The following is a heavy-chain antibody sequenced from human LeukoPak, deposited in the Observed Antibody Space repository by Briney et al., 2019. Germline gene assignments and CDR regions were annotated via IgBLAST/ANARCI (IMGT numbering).Heavy chain of an antibody. Sequence: ASVKVSCKASGYSFTSNVISWVRQAPGQGLEWMGWISAYNGNTNYAQKLQGRVTMTTDTSTSTAYIELRSLRSDDTAVYYCARVYGLGRIDYWGQGTLVTVSS. CDR1: GYSFTSNV. D-gene: IGHD3-10*01. J-gene: IGHJ4*02. CDR3: ARVYGLGRIDY. V-gene: IGHV1-18*01. CDR2: ISAYNGNT.